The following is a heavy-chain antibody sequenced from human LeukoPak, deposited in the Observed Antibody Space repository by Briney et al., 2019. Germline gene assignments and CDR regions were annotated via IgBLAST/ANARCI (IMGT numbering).Heavy chain of an antibody. V-gene: IGHV1-69*04. CDR3: ARDHEPVVVPAAITWFDP. CDR1: GGTFSSYT. CDR2: IIPILGIA. Sequence: SVKVSCKASGGTFSSYTISWVRQAPGRGLEWMGRIIPILGIANYAQKFQGRVTITADKSTSTAYMELSSLRSEDTAVYYCARDHEPVVVPAAITWFDPWGQGTLVTVSS. J-gene: IGHJ5*02. D-gene: IGHD2-2*02.